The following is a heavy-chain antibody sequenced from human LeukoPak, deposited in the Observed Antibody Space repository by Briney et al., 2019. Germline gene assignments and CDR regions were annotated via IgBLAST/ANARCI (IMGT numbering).Heavy chain of an antibody. Sequence: PGGSLRLSCAASGFTFSSYGMHWVRQAPGKGLEWVAFIRYDGSNKYYADSVKGRFTISRDNSKNTLYLQMNSLRAEDTAVYYCAKEFEDYGSGRHYFDYWGQGTLVTVSS. CDR2: IRYDGSNK. J-gene: IGHJ4*02. V-gene: IGHV3-30*02. D-gene: IGHD3-10*01. CDR1: GFTFSSYG. CDR3: AKEFEDYGSGRHYFDY.